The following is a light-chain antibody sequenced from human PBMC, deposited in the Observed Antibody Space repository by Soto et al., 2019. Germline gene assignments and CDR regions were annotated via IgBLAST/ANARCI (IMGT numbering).Light chain of an antibody. Sequence: EIVLTQSPATLSLSPGERATLSCRASQSVSSYLAWYQQKPGQAPRLLIYDASNRATGIPARFSGSGSGTDFTLTITSLQPEDFATYYCQQSYGTPITFGQGTRLENK. CDR1: QSVSSY. J-gene: IGKJ5*01. CDR3: QQSYGTPIT. V-gene: IGKV3-11*01. CDR2: DAS.